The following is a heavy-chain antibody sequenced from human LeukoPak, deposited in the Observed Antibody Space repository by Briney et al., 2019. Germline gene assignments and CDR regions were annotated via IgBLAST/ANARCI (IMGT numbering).Heavy chain of an antibody. CDR2: INPSGGST. D-gene: IGHD6-6*01. CDR3: ARVYSSSRVEYGMDV. CDR1: GYTFTSYY. V-gene: IGHV1-46*01. Sequence: ASVMVSCKASGYTFTSYYMHWVRQAPGQGLEWMGIINPSGGSTSYAQKFQGRVTMTRDTSTSTVYMELSSLRSEDTAVYYCARVYSSSRVEYGMDVWGQGTTVTVSS. J-gene: IGHJ6*02.